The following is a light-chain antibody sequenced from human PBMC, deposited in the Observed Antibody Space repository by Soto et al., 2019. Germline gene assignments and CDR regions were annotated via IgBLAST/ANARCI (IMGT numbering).Light chain of an antibody. J-gene: IGKJ1*01. V-gene: IGKV3-20*01. CDR2: GAS. Sequence: EIVLTQSPGTLSFSPGERANLXCRASQSVSSSYLAWYQQKPGQAPRLLIYGASSRATGIPDRFSGSGSGTDFTLTISRLEPEDFAVYYCQQYGSPWTFGQGTKVDIK. CDR3: QQYGSPWT. CDR1: QSVSSSY.